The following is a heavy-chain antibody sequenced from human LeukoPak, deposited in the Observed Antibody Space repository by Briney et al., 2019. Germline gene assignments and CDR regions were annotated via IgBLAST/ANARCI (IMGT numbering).Heavy chain of an antibody. Sequence: GASVKVSCKASGYTFTGYYMHWVRQAPGQGLEWMGWINPNSGGTNYAQKFQGRVTMTRDTSISTAYMELSRLRSDDTAVYYCARVTFTSSSWPSDYWGQGTLVTVSS. CDR3: ARVTFTSSSWPSDY. CDR2: INPNSGGT. D-gene: IGHD6-13*01. CDR1: GYTFTGYY. V-gene: IGHV1-2*02. J-gene: IGHJ4*02.